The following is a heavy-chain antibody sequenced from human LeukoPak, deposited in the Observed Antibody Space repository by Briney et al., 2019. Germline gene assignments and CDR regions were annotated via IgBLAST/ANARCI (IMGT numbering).Heavy chain of an antibody. CDR3: ARMGKDSGYGVGY. D-gene: IGHD5-12*01. CDR2: IWYDGSNK. CDR1: GFTFRSYG. V-gene: IGHV3-33*01. Sequence: PGGSLRLSCAASGFTFRSYGMHWVRQAPGKGLEWVADIWYDGSNKYYADSVKGRFTISRDNSKDTLYLQMNSLRAEDTAVYYCARMGKDSGYGVGYWGQGTLVIVSS. J-gene: IGHJ4*02.